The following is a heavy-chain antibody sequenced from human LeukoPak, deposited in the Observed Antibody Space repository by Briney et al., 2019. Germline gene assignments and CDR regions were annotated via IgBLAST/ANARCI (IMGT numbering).Heavy chain of an antibody. D-gene: IGHD5-18*01. Sequence: PGGSLRLSCAASGFTFSSYWVHWVRQAPGKGLVWVSRINSDGGSTSYADSVKGRFTISRDNAKNTLYLQMNSLRAEDTAVYYCASDGGYDAFDIWGQGTMVTVSS. CDR2: INSDGGST. CDR3: ASDGGYDAFDI. V-gene: IGHV3-74*01. J-gene: IGHJ3*02. CDR1: GFTFSSYW.